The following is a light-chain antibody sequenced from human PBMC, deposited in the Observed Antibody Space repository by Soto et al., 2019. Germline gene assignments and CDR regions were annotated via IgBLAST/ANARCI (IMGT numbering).Light chain of an antibody. CDR2: WAS. J-gene: IGKJ2*01. CDR1: QSVLYNSNNKNY. CDR3: QQYYSAPYT. Sequence: DIVMTQSPDSLAVSLGERATINCKSSQSVLYNSNNKNYLAWYQQKPGQPPKLLIYWASTPESGVPDRFSGSGSGTDFTLTISSLQAEDVSVYYCQQYYSAPYTFGQGTKLEIK. V-gene: IGKV4-1*01.